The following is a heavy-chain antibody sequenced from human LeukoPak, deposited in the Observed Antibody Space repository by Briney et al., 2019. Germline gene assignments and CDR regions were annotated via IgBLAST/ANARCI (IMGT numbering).Heavy chain of an antibody. J-gene: IGHJ4*02. CDR2: IYYSGST. D-gene: IGHD1-26*01. CDR1: GGSISSYY. CDR3: ARGRGIVGATTDYYFDY. Sequence: SETLSLTCTVSGGSISSYYWSWIRQPPGKGLEWIGYIYYSGSTNYNPSLKSRVTISVDTSKNQFSLKLSSVTAADTAVYYCARGRGIVGATTDYYFDYWGQGTLSPSPQ. V-gene: IGHV4-59*01.